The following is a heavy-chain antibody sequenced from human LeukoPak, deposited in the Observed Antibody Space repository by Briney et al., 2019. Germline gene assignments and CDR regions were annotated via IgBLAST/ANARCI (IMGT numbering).Heavy chain of an antibody. CDR1: GSTFSSYA. CDR3: AKASAMIVVVSKHFDY. Sequence: GGSLRLSCAASGSTFSSYAMSWVRQAPGKGLEWVSAISGSGGSTYYADSVKGRFTISRDNSKNTLYLQMNSLRAEDTAVYYCAKASAMIVVVSKHFDYWGQGTLVTVSS. CDR2: ISGSGGST. V-gene: IGHV3-23*01. D-gene: IGHD3-22*01. J-gene: IGHJ4*02.